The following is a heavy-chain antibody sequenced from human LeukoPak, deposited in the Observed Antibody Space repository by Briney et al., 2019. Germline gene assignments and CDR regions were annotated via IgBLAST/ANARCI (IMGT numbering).Heavy chain of an antibody. CDR1: GYTFTSYG. J-gene: IGHJ4*02. CDR3: ARDYGAKRVFDY. CDR2: ISAYNGNT. Sequence: ASVKVSCKASGYTFTSYGISWVRQTPGQGLEGMGWISAYNGNTNYAQKLQGRVTMTTDTSTSTAYMELRSLRSDDTAVYYCARDYGAKRVFDYWGQGTLVTVSS. D-gene: IGHD4-23*01. V-gene: IGHV1-18*01.